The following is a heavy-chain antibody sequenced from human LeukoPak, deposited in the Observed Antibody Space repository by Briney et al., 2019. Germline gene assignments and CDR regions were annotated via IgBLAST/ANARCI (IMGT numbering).Heavy chain of an antibody. J-gene: IGHJ3*01. Sequence: ASVTVSFKASVYTFTFYYIHWVRQAPGQGLEWMGWINPNSGGTNSAQKFQGRVTFTRDTSISTAYMEVSRLRSDDTAMYYCARVEGEETTTGAFDFWGQGTMVSVSS. D-gene: IGHD1-26*01. CDR2: INPNSGGT. CDR3: ARVEGEETTTGAFDF. CDR1: VYTFTFYY. V-gene: IGHV1-2*02.